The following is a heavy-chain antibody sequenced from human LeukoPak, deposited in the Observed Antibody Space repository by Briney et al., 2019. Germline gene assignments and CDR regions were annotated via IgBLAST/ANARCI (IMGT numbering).Heavy chain of an antibody. CDR1: GFIFSSYS. CDR2: ISTSSSYI. J-gene: IGHJ4*02. Sequence: GGSLRLSCAASGFIFSSYSMNWVRQAPGKGLEWVSSISTSSSYIYYADSVKGRFTISRDNAKNSLYLQMNSLRAEDTAVYYCARDYDYCDYACSFDYWGQGTLVTVSS. D-gene: IGHD4-17*01. CDR3: ARDYDYCDYACSFDY. V-gene: IGHV3-21*01.